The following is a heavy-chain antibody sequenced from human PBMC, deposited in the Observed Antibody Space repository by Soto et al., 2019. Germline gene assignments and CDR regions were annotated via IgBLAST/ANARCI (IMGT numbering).Heavy chain of an antibody. Sequence: EVQLLESGGGLVQPGGSLRLSCAASGFTFSSYAMSWVRQAPGKGLEWVSATSASGGSTYYADSVKGRFTISRDNSKNTLYLQMNSLRAEDTAVYYCAKDDCSSTSCSFDYWGQGTLVTVSS. CDR1: GFTFSSYA. D-gene: IGHD2-2*01. V-gene: IGHV3-23*01. CDR3: AKDDCSSTSCSFDY. J-gene: IGHJ4*02. CDR2: TSASGGST.